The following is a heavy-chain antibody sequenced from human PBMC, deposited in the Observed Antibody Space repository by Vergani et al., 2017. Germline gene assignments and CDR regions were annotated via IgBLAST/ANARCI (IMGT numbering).Heavy chain of an antibody. CDR3: ARVPGGYCSSTSCYTGRYGMDV. Sequence: QVQLVQSGAEVKKPGASVKVSCKASGGTFSSYAISWVRQAPGQGLEWMGRIIPILGIANYAQKFQGRVTITADKSTSTAYMELSSLRSEDTAVYYCARVPGGYCSSTSCYTGRYGMDVWGQGTTVTVSS. CDR2: IIPILGIA. V-gene: IGHV1-69*09. D-gene: IGHD2-2*02. J-gene: IGHJ6*02. CDR1: GGTFSSYA.